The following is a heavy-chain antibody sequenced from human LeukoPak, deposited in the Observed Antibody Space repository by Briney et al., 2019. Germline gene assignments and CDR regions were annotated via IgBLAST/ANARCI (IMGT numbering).Heavy chain of an antibody. Sequence: GGSLRLSCAASGFTFSSYTMNWVRQAPGKGLEWVSSISSSSSYIYYADSVKGRFTISRDNAKNSLYLQMNSLRAEDTAVYYCARDTYDILTGYYKWAFDIWGQGTLVTVSS. V-gene: IGHV3-21*06. CDR1: GFTFSSYT. J-gene: IGHJ3*02. D-gene: IGHD3-9*01. CDR3: ARDTYDILTGYYKWAFDI. CDR2: ISSSSSYI.